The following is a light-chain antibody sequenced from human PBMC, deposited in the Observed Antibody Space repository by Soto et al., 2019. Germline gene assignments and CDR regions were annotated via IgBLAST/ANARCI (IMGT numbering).Light chain of an antibody. CDR3: LLYFGGTQV. CDR2: SSS. V-gene: IGLV7-43*01. Sequence: QAVVTQEPSRTVSPGGTVTLTCASSTGAVTSDYYANWFQQKPGQEPKALISSSSNKYSWTPARFSGSLLVGKAALTLSGVQPEDEAEYYCLLYFGGTQVFGTGTKLTVL. CDR1: TGAVTSDYY. J-gene: IGLJ1*01.